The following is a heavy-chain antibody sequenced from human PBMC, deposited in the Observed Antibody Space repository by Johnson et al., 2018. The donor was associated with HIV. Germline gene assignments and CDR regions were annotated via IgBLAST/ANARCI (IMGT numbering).Heavy chain of an antibody. V-gene: IGHV3-73*01. J-gene: IGHJ3*02. CDR3: TRQRGSITMWDAFDI. CDR1: GFTFSGSA. D-gene: IGHD3-10*02. CDR2: IRSKTNSHAT. Sequence: VQVVESGGGLVKPGGSLRLSCAASGFTFSGSAMHWVRQASGKGLEWVGRIRSKTNSHATAYAASLKGRFTISRDDSKNTAYLKMNSLKTEDTAVYYCTRQRGSITMWDAFDIWGQGTMVTVSS.